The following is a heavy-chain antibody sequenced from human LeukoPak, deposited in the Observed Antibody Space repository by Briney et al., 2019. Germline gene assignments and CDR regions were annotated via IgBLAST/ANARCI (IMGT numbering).Heavy chain of an antibody. D-gene: IGHD3-16*01. CDR1: GFTFSSYA. CDR3: AKGTTDYDASDPLDF. J-gene: IGHJ4*02. V-gene: IGHV3-23*01. CDR2: ITGSGDSA. Sequence: GGSLRLSCAASGFTFSSYAMTWVRQAPGKGLEWVSAITGSGDSAYYSDSVKGRFTISRDQSKSTVYLQMPSLRAEVTAVFYCAKGTTDYDASDPLDFWGQGTLVTVSS.